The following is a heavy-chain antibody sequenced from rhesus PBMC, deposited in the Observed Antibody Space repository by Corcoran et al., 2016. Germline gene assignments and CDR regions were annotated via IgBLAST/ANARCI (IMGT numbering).Heavy chain of an antibody. CDR3: ARHARTYSSGWPYYFDY. D-gene: IGHD6-31*01. V-gene: IGHV4-93*02. CDR1: GGSISSSNW. CDR2: IYGSGGST. Sequence: QVQLQESGPAVVKPSETLSLTCAVSGGSISSSNWWSWIRQSPGKGLEWIGGIYGSGGSTEYNPSLSGRVTISIDTSKNQFSLKLSSVTAADTAVYYCARHARTYSSGWPYYFDYWGQGVLVTVSS. J-gene: IGHJ4*01.